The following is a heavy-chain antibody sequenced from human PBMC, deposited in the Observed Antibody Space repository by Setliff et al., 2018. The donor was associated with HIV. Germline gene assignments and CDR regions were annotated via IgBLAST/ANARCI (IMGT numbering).Heavy chain of an antibody. V-gene: IGHV1-24*01. CDR1: GYTLTELS. J-gene: IGHJ1*01. CDR2: FDPEDGEI. D-gene: IGHD6-13*01. CDR3: ATDPGYSSTWYSESFQH. Sequence: GASVKVSCKISGYTLTELSIHWVRQAPGKGLEWMANFDPEDGEIFYAQKFQGRLTMTEDTSTDTAYMELSSLRSDDTAMYYCATDPGYSSTWYSESFQHWGQGTVVTVSS.